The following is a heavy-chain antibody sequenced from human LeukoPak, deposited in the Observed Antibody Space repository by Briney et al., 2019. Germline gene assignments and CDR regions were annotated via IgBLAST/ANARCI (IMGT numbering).Heavy chain of an antibody. D-gene: IGHD6-13*01. CDR2: ISSSSSYI. CDR3: ARVMRSYSSSWWVDY. V-gene: IGHV3-21*01. Sequence: GGSLRLSCAASGFTFCSYSMNWVRQAPGKGLEWVSSISSSSSYIYYADSVKGRFTISRDNAKNSLYLQMNSLRAEDTAVYYCARVMRSYSSSWWVDYWGQGTLVTVSS. CDR1: GFTFCSYS. J-gene: IGHJ4*02.